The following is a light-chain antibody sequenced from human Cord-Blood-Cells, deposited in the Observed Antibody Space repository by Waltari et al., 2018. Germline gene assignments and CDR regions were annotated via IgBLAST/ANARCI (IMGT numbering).Light chain of an antibody. CDR3: CSYAGSSTYV. CDR2: EGS. Sequence: QSALTQPASVSGSPGQSITISCTGTSSAVRSYTLVYWYQQHTGKAPKLMIYEGSKRPSGVSNRFSGSKSGNTASLTISGLQAEDEADYYCCSYAGSSTYVFGTGTKVTVL. J-gene: IGLJ1*01. CDR1: SSAVRSYTL. V-gene: IGLV2-23*01.